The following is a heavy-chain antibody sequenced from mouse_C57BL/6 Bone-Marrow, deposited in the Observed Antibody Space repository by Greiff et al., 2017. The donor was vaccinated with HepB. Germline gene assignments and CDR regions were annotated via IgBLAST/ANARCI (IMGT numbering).Heavy chain of an antibody. Sequence: VQLQQSGSELRSPGSSVKLSCKDFDSEVFPIAYMSWVRQKPGHGFEWIGGILPSIGRTIYGEKFEDKATLDADTLSNTAYLELNSLTSEDSAIYYCARPYYGNFYWYFDVWGTGTTVTVSS. V-gene: IGHV15-2*01. CDR3: ARPYYGNFYWYFDV. D-gene: IGHD2-10*01. J-gene: IGHJ1*03. CDR1: DSEVFPIAY. CDR2: ILPSIGRT.